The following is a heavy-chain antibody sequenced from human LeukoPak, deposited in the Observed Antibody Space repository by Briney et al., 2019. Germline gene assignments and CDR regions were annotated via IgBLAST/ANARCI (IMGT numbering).Heavy chain of an antibody. CDR1: GGSFSGYY. CDR2: INHSGSA. J-gene: IGHJ6*04. V-gene: IGHV4-34*01. D-gene: IGHD3-3*01. CDR3: ARFQRIFGVATSGLDV. Sequence: PSETLSLTCAVYGGSFSGYYWSWIRQSPGKGLEWIGEINHSGSATYNLSLKSRVTISVDTSKNQFSLKLSSVTAADTAVYYCARFQRIFGVATSGLDVWGKGTTVTVSS.